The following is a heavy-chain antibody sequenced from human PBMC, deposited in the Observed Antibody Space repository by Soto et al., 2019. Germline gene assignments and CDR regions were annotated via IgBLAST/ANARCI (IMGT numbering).Heavy chain of an antibody. V-gene: IGHV1-2*02. CDR1: GYTFTALY. J-gene: IGHJ5*02. D-gene: IGHD3-9*01. Sequence: VASVKVSCKASGYTFTALYMNWVRQAPGQGLEWMGWVNPNTGLTKYAQKFQGRVIMTRDTSINTAYMELSGLTSDDTAVYYCTTLRLDPWGQGTLVTVS. CDR3: TTLRLDP. CDR2: VNPNTGLT.